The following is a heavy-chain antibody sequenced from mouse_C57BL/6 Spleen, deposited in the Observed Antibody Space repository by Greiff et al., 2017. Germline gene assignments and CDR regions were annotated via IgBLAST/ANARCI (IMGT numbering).Heavy chain of an antibody. D-gene: IGHD1-1*01. V-gene: IGHV1-9*01. J-gene: IGHJ3*01. CDR2: LFPGSGSP. CDR3: ATRGYGSSFWFAY. Sequence: QVQLKESGAELMKPGASVKLSCKATGYTFTGYWIEWVKQRPGHGLEWIGGLFPGSGSPNYNEKFKGKATFTADTSSNTAYMQLSSLTTEDSAIYYCATRGYGSSFWFAYWGQGTLVTVSA. CDR1: GYTFTGYW.